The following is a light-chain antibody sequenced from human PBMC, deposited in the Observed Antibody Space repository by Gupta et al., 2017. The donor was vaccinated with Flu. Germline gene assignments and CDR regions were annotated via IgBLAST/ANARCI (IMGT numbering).Light chain of an antibody. CDR1: SGHSNNA. CDR2: LSSYGSS. J-gene: IGLJ3*02. CDR3: PTWGSGTRV. V-gene: IGLV4-69*01. Sequence: QLALPQSPPASASLGYSVTPTCTLSSGHSNNAVSWYQQRPGMGPRHLLTLSSYGSSTRGDEVPVRVSGSNSGANRNLRISGLQSEDEYDYYCPTWGSGTRVFGGGTRLTVL.